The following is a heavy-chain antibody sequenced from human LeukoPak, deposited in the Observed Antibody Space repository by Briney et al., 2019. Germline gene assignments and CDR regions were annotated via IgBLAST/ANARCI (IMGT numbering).Heavy chain of an antibody. J-gene: IGHJ6*03. Sequence: GGSLRLSCAGSGFTFSTYSMNWVRQAPGKGLEWVSSISSSSSYIYYADSVKGRFTISRDNAKNSLYLQMNSLRAEDTAVYYCASGPLGSGDYYMDVWGKGTTVTVSS. CDR3: ASGPLGSGDYYMDV. V-gene: IGHV3-21*01. CDR2: ISSSSSYI. D-gene: IGHD3-3*01. CDR1: GFTFSTYS.